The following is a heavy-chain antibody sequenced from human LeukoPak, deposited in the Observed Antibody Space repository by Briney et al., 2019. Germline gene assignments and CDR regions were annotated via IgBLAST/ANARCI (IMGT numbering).Heavy chain of an antibody. CDR3: ARGGGSPSYYDSGGSDY. Sequence: GGSLRLSCAASGFTFSSYGMSWVRQAPGKGLEWVSAISGSGGSTYYADSVKGRFTIPRDNSKNTLYLQMNSLRAEDTAVYYCARGGGSPSYYDSGGSDYWGQGTLVTVSS. D-gene: IGHD3-22*01. V-gene: IGHV3-23*01. J-gene: IGHJ4*02. CDR2: ISGSGGST. CDR1: GFTFSSYG.